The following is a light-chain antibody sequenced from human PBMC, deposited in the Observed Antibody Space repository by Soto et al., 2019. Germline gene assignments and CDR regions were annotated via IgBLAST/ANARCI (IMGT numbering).Light chain of an antibody. CDR1: TGAVTSGHY. Sequence: QAVVTQEPSLTVSPGGTVTLTCGSSTGAVTSGHYPYWFQQKPGQAPRTLIYDTTNKHSWKPARFSGSLLGGKAALTLAGAQTDDEADYYCLLSYSGTNWVFGGGTKVTVL. CDR2: DTT. V-gene: IGLV7-46*01. J-gene: IGLJ3*02. CDR3: LLSYSGTNWV.